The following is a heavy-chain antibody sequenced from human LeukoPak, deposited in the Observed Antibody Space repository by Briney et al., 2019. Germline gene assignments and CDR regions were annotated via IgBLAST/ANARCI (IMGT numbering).Heavy chain of an antibody. V-gene: IGHV3-7*01. CDR1: GFTFNYYT. Sequence: GGSLRLSCAASGFTFNYYTMDWVRQAPGKGLEFVAHLKESGIEKEYVDSVKGRFTISRDNAENLLYLQMNSLRAEDTALYFCARWRGAQSEFDYWGQGTQVTVSS. J-gene: IGHJ4*02. CDR2: LKESGIEK. D-gene: IGHD3-3*01. CDR3: ARWRGAQSEFDY.